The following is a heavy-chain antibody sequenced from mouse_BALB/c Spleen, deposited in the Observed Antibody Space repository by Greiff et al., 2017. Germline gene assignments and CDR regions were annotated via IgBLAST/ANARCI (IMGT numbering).Heavy chain of an antibody. CDR3: ARRGPYYDYEWWYFDV. CDR2: INPSTGYT. Sequence: QVQLQQSGAELAKPGASVKMSCKASGYTFTSYWMHWVKQRPGQGLEWIGYINPSTGYTEYNQKFKDKATLTADKSSSTAYMQLSSLTSEDSAVYYCARRGPYYDYEWWYFDVWGAGTTVTVSS. D-gene: IGHD2-4*01. J-gene: IGHJ1*01. CDR1: GYTFTSYW. V-gene: IGHV1-7*01.